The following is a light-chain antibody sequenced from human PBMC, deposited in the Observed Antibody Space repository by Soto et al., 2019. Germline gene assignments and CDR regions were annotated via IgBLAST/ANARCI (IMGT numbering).Light chain of an antibody. CDR1: SSDVGNYNR. J-gene: IGLJ1*01. V-gene: IGLV2-18*02. Sequence: QSALTQPPSVSGSPGQSVAISCTGTSSDVGNYNRVSWYQQPPGTAPKLMIYEVSNRPSGVPDRFSGSKSGNTASLTISGLQAEDEADYYCCSYTTSSTYVLGTGTKVTVL. CDR2: EVS. CDR3: CSYTTSSTYV.